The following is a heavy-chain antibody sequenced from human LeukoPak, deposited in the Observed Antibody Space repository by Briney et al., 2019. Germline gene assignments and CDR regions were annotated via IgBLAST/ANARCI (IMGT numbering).Heavy chain of an antibody. CDR3: ARLDYLAAARCFDI. CDR1: GGSFSGYY. Sequence: SETLPLTCAVYGGSFSGYYWSWIRQPPGKGLEWIGYIYYSGSTYYNPSLKSRVTISVDTSKNQFSLKLSSVTAADTAVYYCARLDYLAAARCFDIWGQGTMVTVSS. J-gene: IGHJ3*02. D-gene: IGHD6-13*01. V-gene: IGHV4-34*09. CDR2: IYYSGST.